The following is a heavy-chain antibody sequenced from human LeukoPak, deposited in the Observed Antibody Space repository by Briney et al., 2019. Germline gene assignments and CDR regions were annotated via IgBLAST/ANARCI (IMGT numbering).Heavy chain of an antibody. CDR3: AKDRLLTYYYGSGSLIEY. D-gene: IGHD3-10*01. CDR2: IWYDGSNK. CDR1: GFTFSSYG. Sequence: GGSLRLSCAASGFTFSSYGMHWVCQAPGKGLEWVSIIWYDGSNKYYADSVKGRFTISRDNSKNTLYLQMNSLRAEDTAVYYCAKDRLLTYYYGSGSLIEYWGQGTLVTVSS. V-gene: IGHV3-30*02. J-gene: IGHJ4*02.